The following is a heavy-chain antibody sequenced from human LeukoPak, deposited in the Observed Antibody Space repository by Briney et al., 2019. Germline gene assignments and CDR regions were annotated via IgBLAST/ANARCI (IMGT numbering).Heavy chain of an antibody. CDR3: ARQTYYDFWSGYFSVVLTNYFDY. J-gene: IGHJ4*02. CDR2: IYYYGST. CDR1: GGSISSGSYY. Sequence: SETLSLTCTVSGGSISSGSYYWGWIRQPPGKGLEWIGSIYYYGSTYYNPSLKSRVTISVDTSKNQFSLKLSSVTAADTAVYYCARQTYYDFWSGYFSVVLTNYFDYWGQGTLVTVSS. D-gene: IGHD3-3*01. V-gene: IGHV4-39*01.